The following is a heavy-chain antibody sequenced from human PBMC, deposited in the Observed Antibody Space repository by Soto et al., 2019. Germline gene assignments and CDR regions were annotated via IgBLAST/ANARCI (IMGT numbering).Heavy chain of an antibody. CDR2: INHVGGT. J-gene: IGHJ5*02. V-gene: IGHV4-34*01. D-gene: IGHD3-16*01. CDR3: VRIRYQLPSSVLWLDP. CDR1: GGFLSESY. Sequence: SETLSLTCAVYGGFLSESYWTWIRQPPGKGLEWIGEINHVGGTNYNPSLKSRVTMSVDTSQDQFSLRLISVTAADTAMYFCVRIRYQLPSSVLWLDPWGQGTPVTVSS.